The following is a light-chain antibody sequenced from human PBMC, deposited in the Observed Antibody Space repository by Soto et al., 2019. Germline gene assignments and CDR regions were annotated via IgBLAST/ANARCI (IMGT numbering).Light chain of an antibody. V-gene: IGLV2-14*01. Sequence: QSVLTQPASVSGSPGQWITISCSGTSSDVGGYNYVYWYQQHPGKAPKLMIYDVSNRPSGVSNRFSGSKSGNTASLTISGLQAEDEADYYCSSYASSSTVVFGGGTKLTVL. CDR2: DVS. CDR1: SSDVGGYNY. J-gene: IGLJ2*01. CDR3: SSYASSSTVV.